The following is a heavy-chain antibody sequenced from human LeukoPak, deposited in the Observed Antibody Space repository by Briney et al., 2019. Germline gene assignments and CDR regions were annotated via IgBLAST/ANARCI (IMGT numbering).Heavy chain of an antibody. J-gene: IGHJ6*03. CDR2: IYYSGST. Sequence: SETLSLTCTVSCGSISSSSYYWGWIRQPPGKGLEWIGSIYYSGSTYYNPSLKSRVTISVDTSKIQSSLKLSSVTAADTAVYYCAREAYYYGSGSYWYYYYMDVWGKGTTVTISS. CDR1: CGSISSSSYY. V-gene: IGHV4-39*07. D-gene: IGHD3-10*01. CDR3: AREAYYYGSGSYWYYYYMDV.